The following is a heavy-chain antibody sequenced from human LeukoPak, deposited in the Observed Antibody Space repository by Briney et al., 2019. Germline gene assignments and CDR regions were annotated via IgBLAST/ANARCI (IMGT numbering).Heavy chain of an antibody. D-gene: IGHD6-19*01. Sequence: NPSETLSLTCTVSGGSISSGGYYWSWIRQHPGKGLEWIGYIYYSGSTYYNPSLKSRVTILVDTSKNQFSLKLSSVTAADTAVYYCARASGIAVTPFDYWGQGTLVTVSS. CDR2: IYYSGST. J-gene: IGHJ4*02. V-gene: IGHV4-31*03. CDR3: ARASGIAVTPFDY. CDR1: GGSISSGGYY.